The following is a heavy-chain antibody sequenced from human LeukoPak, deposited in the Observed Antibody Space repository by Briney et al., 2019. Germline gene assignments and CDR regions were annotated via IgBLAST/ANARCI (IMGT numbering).Heavy chain of an antibody. V-gene: IGHV3-33*01. D-gene: IGHD6-13*01. CDR2: IWYDGSNK. CDR3: ARSYLSSWYYFDY. Sequence: TGGSLRLSCAASGFTFSSYGMHWVRQAPGKGLEWVAVIWYDGSNKYYADSVKGRFTISRDNSKNTLYLQMNSLRAEDTAVYYCARSYLSSWYYFDYWGQGTRVTVSS. CDR1: GFTFSSYG. J-gene: IGHJ4*02.